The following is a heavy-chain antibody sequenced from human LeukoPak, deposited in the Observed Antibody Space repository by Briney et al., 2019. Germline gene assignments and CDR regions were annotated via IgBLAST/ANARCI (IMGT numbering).Heavy chain of an antibody. V-gene: IGHV4-34*01. CDR3: ASFSSSGYYPN. J-gene: IGHJ4*02. CDR1: GGSFSGYY. D-gene: IGHD3-22*01. Sequence: SETLSLTCAVYGGSFSGYYWSWIRQPPGKGLEWIGEINHSGSTNYNPSLKGRVTISVDTSKNQFSLKLSSVTAADTAVYYCASFSSSGYYPNWGQGTLVTVSS. CDR2: INHSGST.